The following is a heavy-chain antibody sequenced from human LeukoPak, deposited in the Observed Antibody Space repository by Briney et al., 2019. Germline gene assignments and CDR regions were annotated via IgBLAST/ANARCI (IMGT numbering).Heavy chain of an antibody. V-gene: IGHV3-21*01. CDR1: GFTFSSYS. Sequence: GGSLRLSCAASGFTFSSYSMNWVRQAPGKGLDWVSSISSSSSYIYYADSVKGRFTISRDNAKNSLYLQMNSLRAEDTAVYYCARVGTRGNKYYDFWSGYYSPNDYMDVWGKGTTVTVSS. CDR2: ISSSSSYI. CDR3: ARVGTRGNKYYDFWSGYYSPNDYMDV. D-gene: IGHD3-3*01. J-gene: IGHJ6*03.